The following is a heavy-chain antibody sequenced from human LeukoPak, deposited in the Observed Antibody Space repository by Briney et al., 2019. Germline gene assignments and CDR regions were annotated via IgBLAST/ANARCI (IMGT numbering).Heavy chain of an antibody. Sequence: GGSLRLSCAASGFTFSSCAMSWVRQAPGKGLEWVSAISGSGGSTYYADSVKGRFTISRDNSKNTLYLQMNSLRAEDTAVYYCAKAGYSSSSQKTFYYWGQGTLVTVSS. J-gene: IGHJ4*02. V-gene: IGHV3-23*01. CDR3: AKAGYSSSSQKTFYY. D-gene: IGHD6-13*01. CDR1: GFTFSSCA. CDR2: ISGSGGST.